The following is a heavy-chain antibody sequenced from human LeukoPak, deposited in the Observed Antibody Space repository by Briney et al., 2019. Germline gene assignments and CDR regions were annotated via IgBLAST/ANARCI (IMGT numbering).Heavy chain of an antibody. D-gene: IGHD1-1*01. Sequence: GGSLRLSCAASGFTFSSYWMSWVRQAPGKGLEWLSYINGRGTYIDYAESLKGRITISRDNAQNSLYLQMNSLRVEDTAVYYCARSGREATEIDYWGQGTLVTVSS. CDR1: GFTFSSYW. CDR3: ARSGREATEIDY. CDR2: INGRGTYI. V-gene: IGHV3-21*06. J-gene: IGHJ4*02.